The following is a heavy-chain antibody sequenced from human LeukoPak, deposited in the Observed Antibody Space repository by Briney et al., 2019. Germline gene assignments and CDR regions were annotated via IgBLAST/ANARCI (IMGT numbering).Heavy chain of an antibody. CDR1: GGSFSGYY. CDR2: INHSGST. Sequence: SETLSLTCAVYGGSFSGYYWSWIRQPPGKGLEWIGEINHSGSTNSNPSLKSRVTMSVDTSKNQFSLKLSSVTAADTAVYYCARRLLGYCSGGSCYSGYFQHWGQGTLVTVSS. D-gene: IGHD2-15*01. V-gene: IGHV4-34*01. CDR3: ARRLLGYCSGGSCYSGYFQH. J-gene: IGHJ1*01.